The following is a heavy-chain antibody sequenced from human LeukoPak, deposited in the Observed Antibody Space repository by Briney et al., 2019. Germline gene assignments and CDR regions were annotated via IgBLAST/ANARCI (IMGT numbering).Heavy chain of an antibody. CDR1: GYTFTSYD. CDR2: MNPNSGNT. V-gene: IGHV1-8*01. J-gene: IGHJ5*02. D-gene: IGHD2-2*01. CDR3: ASGRHYCSSTSCYVSAWFDP. Sequence: ASVKVSCKASGYTFTSYDINWVRQATGQGLELMGWMNPNSGNTGYAQKFQGRVTMTRNTSISTAYMELSSLRSEDTAVYYCASGRHYCSSTSCYVSAWFDPWGQGTLVTVSS.